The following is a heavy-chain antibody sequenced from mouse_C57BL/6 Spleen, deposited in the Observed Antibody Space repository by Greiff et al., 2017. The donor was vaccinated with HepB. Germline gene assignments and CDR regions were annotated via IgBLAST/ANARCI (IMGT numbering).Heavy chain of an antibody. V-gene: IGHV5-17*01. CDR2: ISSGSSTI. D-gene: IGHD4-1*01. J-gene: IGHJ4*01. CDR1: GFTFSDYG. CDR3: ARGLWDIYAMDY. Sequence: EVKLVESGGGLVKPGGSLKLSCAASGFTFSDYGMHWVRQAPEKGLEWVAYISSGSSTIYYADTVKGRFTISRDNAKNTLFLQMTSLRSEDTAMYYCARGLWDIYAMDYWGQGTSVTVSS.